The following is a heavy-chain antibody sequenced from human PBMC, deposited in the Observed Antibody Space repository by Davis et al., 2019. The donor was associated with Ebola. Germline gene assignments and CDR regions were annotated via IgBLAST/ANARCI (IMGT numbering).Heavy chain of an antibody. D-gene: IGHD6-13*01. CDR1: GGTFSSHA. J-gene: IGHJ4*02. CDR2: IIPIFSTA. CDR3: AGSSSSWASVFDY. V-gene: IGHV1-69*13. Sequence: SVKVSCKGSGGTFSSHAISWVRQAPGQGLKWMGGIIPIFSTANYAQKFQGRVTITADESTSTAYMELSSLRSEDTAVYYCAGSSSSWASVFDYWGQGALVTVSS.